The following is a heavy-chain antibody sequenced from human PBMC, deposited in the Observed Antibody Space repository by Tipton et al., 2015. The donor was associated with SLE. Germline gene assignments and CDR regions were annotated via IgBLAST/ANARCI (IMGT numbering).Heavy chain of an antibody. CDR2: ISYDGSNK. CDR3: ARELVGVAVRDY. J-gene: IGHJ4*02. Sequence: SLRLSCAASGFTFSSYGMHWVRQAPGKGLEWVAVISYDGSNKYYADSVKGRFTISRDNSKNTLYLQMNSLRAEDTAVYYCARELVGVAVRDYWGQGTLVTVSS. D-gene: IGHD2-8*02. CDR1: GFTFSSYG. V-gene: IGHV3-30*03.